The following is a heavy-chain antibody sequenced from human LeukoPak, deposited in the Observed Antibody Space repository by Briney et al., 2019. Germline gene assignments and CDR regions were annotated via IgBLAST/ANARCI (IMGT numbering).Heavy chain of an antibody. D-gene: IGHD6-19*01. Sequence: ASVKVSCKVSGYTLTGLSMHWVRQAPGKGLEWMGGFDPEDGETIYAQTFQGRVTMTEDTSTSTAYMELSSLRSEDTAVYYCATRSSGWSQYIYWGQGTLVTVSS. CDR3: ATRSSGWSQYIY. CDR2: FDPEDGET. CDR1: GYTLTGLS. V-gene: IGHV1-24*01. J-gene: IGHJ4*02.